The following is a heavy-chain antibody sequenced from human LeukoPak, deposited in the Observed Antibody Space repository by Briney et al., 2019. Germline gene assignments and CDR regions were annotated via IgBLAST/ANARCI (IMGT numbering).Heavy chain of an antibody. CDR2: ISSSGSTI. CDR1: GFTFSDYY. Sequence: GGSLRLSCAASGFTFSDYYMSWIRQAPGKGLEWVSYISSSGSTIYYADSVKGRFTISRDNAKNSLYLQMNSLRAEDAAVYYCASRRITGTTGYWGQGTLVTVSS. J-gene: IGHJ4*02. V-gene: IGHV3-11*04. D-gene: IGHD1-7*01. CDR3: ASRRITGTTGY.